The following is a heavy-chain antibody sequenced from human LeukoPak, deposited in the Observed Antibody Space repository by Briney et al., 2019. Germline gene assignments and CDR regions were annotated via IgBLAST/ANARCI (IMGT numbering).Heavy chain of an antibody. CDR1: GFTFSSYA. Sequence: GRSLRLSCAASGFTFSSYAMHWVRQAPGKGLEWVAVISYDGSNKYYADSVKGRFTISRDNSKNTLYLQMNSLRAEDTAVYYCARDWRLLWFGANYGFDPWGQGTLVTVSS. V-gene: IGHV3-30*04. CDR3: ARDWRLLWFGANYGFDP. J-gene: IGHJ5*02. CDR2: ISYDGSNK. D-gene: IGHD3-10*01.